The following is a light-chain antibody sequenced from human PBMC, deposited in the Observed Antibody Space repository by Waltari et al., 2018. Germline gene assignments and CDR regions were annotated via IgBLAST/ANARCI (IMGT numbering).Light chain of an antibody. V-gene: IGLV2-23*02. J-gene: IGLJ2*01. CDR1: SSDVGNFNI. CDR3: CSYAGNSIVI. Sequence: QSALTQPASVSGSPGQSSTISCTGTSSDVGNFNIVSWYQHHPGKAPKLMIYEVSKRPSGVSNRFSGSKSANTASLTISGLQAEDEADYYCCSYAGNSIVIFGGGTKLTVL. CDR2: EVS.